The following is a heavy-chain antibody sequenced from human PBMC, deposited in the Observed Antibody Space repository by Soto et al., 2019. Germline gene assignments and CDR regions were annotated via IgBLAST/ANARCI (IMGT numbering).Heavy chain of an antibody. D-gene: IGHD3-3*01. CDR2: IYYSGST. J-gene: IGHJ6*02. CDR3: AREGNYDFWSGPPLGMDV. Sequence: LSLTCTVSGGSISSGGYYWSWIRQHPGKGLEWIGYIYYSGSTYYNPSLKSRVTISVDTSKNQFSLKLSSVTAADTAVYYCAREGNYDFWSGPPLGMDVWGQGTTVTVSS. V-gene: IGHV4-31*03. CDR1: GGSISSGGYY.